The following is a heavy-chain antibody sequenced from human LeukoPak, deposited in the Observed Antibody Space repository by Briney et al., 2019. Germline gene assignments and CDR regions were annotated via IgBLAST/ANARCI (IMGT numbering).Heavy chain of an antibody. CDR1: GFTFSSYD. CDR3: ARGNRGARPGFDP. CDR2: IATAGDT. D-gene: IGHD6-6*01. J-gene: IGHJ5*02. V-gene: IGHV3-13*01. Sequence: GGSLRLSCAASGFTFSSYDMHWVRQATGKGLEWVSGIATAGDTFYAGSVKGRFTISRGNGKNSLYLQMNSLRAGDTAVYYCARGNRGARPGFDPWGQGTLVTVSS.